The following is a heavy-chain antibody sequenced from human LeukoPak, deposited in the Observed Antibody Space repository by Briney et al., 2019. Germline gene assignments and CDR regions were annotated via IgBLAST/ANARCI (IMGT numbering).Heavy chain of an antibody. D-gene: IGHD2-2*01. Sequence: SVKVSCKASGYTFNSYDINWVRQAPGQGLEWMGGIIPIFGTANYAQKFQGRVTITADKSTSTAYMELSSLTSEDTAVYYCAREGIVVVPAEYFDYWGQGTLVTVSS. J-gene: IGHJ4*02. CDR1: GYTFNSYD. CDR3: AREGIVVVPAEYFDY. V-gene: IGHV1-69*06. CDR2: IIPIFGTA.